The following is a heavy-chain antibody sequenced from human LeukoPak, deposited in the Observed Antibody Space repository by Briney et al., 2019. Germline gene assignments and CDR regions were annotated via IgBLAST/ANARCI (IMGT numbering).Heavy chain of an antibody. CDR1: GYTFISYT. Sequence: ASVKVSCKASGYTFISYTLHWVRQAPGQRLEWMGWINAGNGNTKYSQKFQGRVTITRDTSASTAYMELSSLRSEDTAVYYCARPHYSSSWFYTDDIWGQGTMVTVSS. CDR2: INAGNGNT. D-gene: IGHD6-13*01. CDR3: ARPHYSSSWFYTDDI. J-gene: IGHJ3*02. V-gene: IGHV1-3*01.